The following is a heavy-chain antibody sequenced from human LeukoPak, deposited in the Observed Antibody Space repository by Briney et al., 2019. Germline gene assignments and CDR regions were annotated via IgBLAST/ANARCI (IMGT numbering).Heavy chain of an antibody. J-gene: IGHJ6*02. CDR2: INSDGSST. V-gene: IGHV3-74*01. Sequence: PGGSLRLSCAASGFTFSSYWMHWVRQAPGKGLVWVSRINSDGSSTSYADSVKGRFTISRDNAKNTLYLQMNSLRAEDTAVYYCARGTLLRYFDLLWAPATFGYGMDVWGQGTTVTVSS. CDR3: ARGTLLRYFDLLWAPATFGYGMDV. D-gene: IGHD3-9*01. CDR1: GFTFSSYW.